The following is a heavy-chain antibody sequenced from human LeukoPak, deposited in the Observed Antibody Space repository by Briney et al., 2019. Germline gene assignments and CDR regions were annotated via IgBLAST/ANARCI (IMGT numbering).Heavy chain of an antibody. J-gene: IGHJ1*01. V-gene: IGHV3-23*01. CDR3: AKDVGDIVVVVAATGSGSQH. D-gene: IGHD2-15*01. CDR2: ISGSGGST. Sequence: GGSLRLSCAASGSTFSSYAMSWVRQAPGKGLEWVSAISGSGGSTYYAGSVKGRFTISRDNSKNTLYLQMNSLRAEDTAVYYCAKDVGDIVVVVAATGSGSQHWGQGTLVTVSS. CDR1: GSTFSSYA.